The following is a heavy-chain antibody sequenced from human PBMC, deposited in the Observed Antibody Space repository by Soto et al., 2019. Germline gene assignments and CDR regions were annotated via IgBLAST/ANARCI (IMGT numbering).Heavy chain of an antibody. V-gene: IGHV3-9*01. CDR1: GFTFDDFA. CDR3: AKGPGLVASSGSPDS. J-gene: IGHJ4*02. Sequence: EVQLVESGGGLVQPGRSLRLSCAASGFTFDDFAMHWVRQPPGKGLEWVSGISWNSASIVYADSVNGRFTISRDNAKNSLYLQLDSLGVEDTAFYYCAKGPGLVASSGSPDSWGQGTLVSVSS. D-gene: IGHD2-8*02. CDR2: ISWNSASI.